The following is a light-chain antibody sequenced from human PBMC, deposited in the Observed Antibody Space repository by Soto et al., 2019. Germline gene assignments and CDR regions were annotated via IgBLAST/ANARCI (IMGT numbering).Light chain of an antibody. V-gene: IGKV2-28*01. CDR1: QSLLHSNGYNY. CDR3: MQALQTPIT. Sequence: DIVMTQSPLSLPVTPGEPASISCRSSQSLLHSNGYNYLDWYLQKPGQSPQLLIYFGSNRASGVPDRFSGSGSGTDFTLKLSRVEAEDVGVYYCMQALQTPITFGQGTRLEIK. J-gene: IGKJ5*01. CDR2: FGS.